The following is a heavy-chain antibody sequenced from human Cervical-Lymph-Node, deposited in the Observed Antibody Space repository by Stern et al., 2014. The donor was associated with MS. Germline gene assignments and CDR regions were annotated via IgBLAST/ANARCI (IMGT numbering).Heavy chain of an antibody. V-gene: IGHV3-30*04. CDR3: TRSRGSGWFDS. CDR2: VSYDGSDK. CDR1: GFTFSNYA. D-gene: IGHD6-19*01. Sequence: VQLVESGGGVVQPGRSLRLSCEASGFTFSNYALHWVRQGPGKGLEWVAVVSYDGSDKYYADSVKGRFTISRDDSKSAVFLQMNRLTAEDTAVYYCTRSRGSGWFDSWGQGTLVAVSS. J-gene: IGHJ5*01.